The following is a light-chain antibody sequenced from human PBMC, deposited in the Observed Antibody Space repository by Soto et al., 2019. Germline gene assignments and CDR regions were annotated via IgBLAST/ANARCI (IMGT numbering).Light chain of an antibody. CDR2: DAS. V-gene: IGKV1-5*01. Sequence: DIQMTQSPSTLSASVGDRVTITCRASQSISSALAWYQQKGGKAPKLLIYDASNLERGVPSRFSGSGSGTEFILTISGLQPDDFATYYCQQFNSFSLTFGGGTKVE. CDR3: QQFNSFSLT. CDR1: QSISSA. J-gene: IGKJ4*01.